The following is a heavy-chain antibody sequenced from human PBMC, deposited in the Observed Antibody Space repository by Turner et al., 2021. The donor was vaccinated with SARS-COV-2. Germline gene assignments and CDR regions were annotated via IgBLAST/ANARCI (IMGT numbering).Heavy chain of an antibody. J-gene: IGHJ4*02. CDR2: ISYDGSNK. CDR3: AKDGAPFLLYFGEPTFYFDY. Sequence: VQLLEPGGGVVQPVRSLRLFCAASGLPFSSDGMRWVRQAPGKGLEWVAVISYDGSNKYYADSVKGRFNISRDNSKNTLYLQMNRLRAEDTAVYYCAKDGAPFLLYFGEPTFYFDYWGQGTLVTVSS. CDR1: GLPFSSDG. D-gene: IGHD3-10*01. V-gene: IGHV3-30*18.